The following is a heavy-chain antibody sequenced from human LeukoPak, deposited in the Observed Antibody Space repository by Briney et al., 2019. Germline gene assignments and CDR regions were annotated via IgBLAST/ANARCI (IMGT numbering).Heavy chain of an antibody. CDR3: AMEITSDRPTRFDF. Sequence: PGGSLRLSCAASGFTFDMYWMTWVRQAPGKGLEWVATIKTDGSQQSYADSVKGRFTVSRENAQNSLYLQMHSLRAEDTAFYYCAMEITSDRPTRFDFWGQGTLVTVSS. V-gene: IGHV3-7*04. J-gene: IGHJ4*02. CDR2: IKTDGSQQ. D-gene: IGHD2-2*01. CDR1: GFTFDMYW.